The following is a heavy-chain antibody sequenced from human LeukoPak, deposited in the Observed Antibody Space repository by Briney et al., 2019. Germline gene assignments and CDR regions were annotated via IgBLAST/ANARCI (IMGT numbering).Heavy chain of an antibody. D-gene: IGHD3-3*01. CDR3: AREHDFWSGYYWEDAFDI. CDR2: IIPIFGTA. J-gene: IGHJ3*02. Sequence: ASVNVSCKASGGTFSSYAISWVRQAPGQGLEWMGGIIPIFGTANYAQKFQGRVTITADESTSTAYMELSSLRSEDTAVYYCAREHDFWSGYYWEDAFDIWGQGTMVTVSS. CDR1: GGTFSSYA. V-gene: IGHV1-69*13.